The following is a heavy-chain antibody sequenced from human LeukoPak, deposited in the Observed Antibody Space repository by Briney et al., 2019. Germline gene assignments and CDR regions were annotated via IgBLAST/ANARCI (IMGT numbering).Heavy chain of an antibody. Sequence: GRSLRLSCAPSAFTLSSYAMSWVRQAPGDGLEWVSGISGCGDNTYYADSVKGRFTLSRDNSRNPLYVHVNSLGTEDTAAYYWAKGSYYDSSGSFYFDYWGQGTLVTVS. CDR3: AKGSYYDSSGSFYFDY. CDR2: ISGCGDNT. J-gene: IGHJ4*02. CDR1: AFTLSSYA. D-gene: IGHD3-22*01. V-gene: IGHV3-23*01.